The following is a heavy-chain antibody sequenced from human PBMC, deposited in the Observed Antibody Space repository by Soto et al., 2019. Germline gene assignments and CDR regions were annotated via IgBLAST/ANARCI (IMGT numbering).Heavy chain of an antibody. D-gene: IGHD6-13*01. CDR1: GYTFTSYG. CDR3: ARDQSAGAAAGTRWGGD. CDR2: ISAYNGNT. Sequence: QVQLVQSGAEVKKPGASVKVSCKASGYTFTSYGISWVRQAPGQGLEWMGWISAYNGNTNYAQKLQGRVTMTTDTSTSTGYMELRSLRSDDTAVYYCARDQSAGAAAGTRWGGDWGQGTLVTVSS. J-gene: IGHJ4*02. V-gene: IGHV1-18*01.